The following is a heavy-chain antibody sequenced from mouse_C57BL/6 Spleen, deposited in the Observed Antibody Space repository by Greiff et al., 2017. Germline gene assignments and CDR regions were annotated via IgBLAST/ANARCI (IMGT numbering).Heavy chain of an antibody. CDR1: GFTFSDYY. CDR3: ARSPITTDYFDY. CDR2: ISNGGGST. Sequence: EVKLMESGGGLVQPGGSLKLSCAASGFTFSDYYMYWVRQTPEKRLEWVAYISNGGGSTYYPDTVKGRFTISRDNAKNTLYLQMSRLKSEDTAMYYCARSPITTDYFDYWGQGTTLTVSS. D-gene: IGHD1-1*01. J-gene: IGHJ2*01. V-gene: IGHV5-12*01.